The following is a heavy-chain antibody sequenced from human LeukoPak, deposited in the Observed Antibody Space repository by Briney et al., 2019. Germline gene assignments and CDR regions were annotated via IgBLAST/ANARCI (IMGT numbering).Heavy chain of an antibody. CDR3: AKDPFGIKTHYFDY. CDR1: GFTFSIYA. D-gene: IGHD3-10*01. Sequence: SGGTLRLSCAASGFTFSIYAMTWVRQAPGKGLEWVSGITGGGGSIYYTDSVKGRFTISRDNSKNMLYLEMNSLRADDTAVYYCAKDPFGIKTHYFDYWGQGTLVTVSS. J-gene: IGHJ4*02. V-gene: IGHV3-23*01. CDR2: ITGGGGSI.